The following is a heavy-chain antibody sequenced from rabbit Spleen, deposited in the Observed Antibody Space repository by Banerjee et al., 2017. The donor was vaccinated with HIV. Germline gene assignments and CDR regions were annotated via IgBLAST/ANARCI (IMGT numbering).Heavy chain of an antibody. D-gene: IGHD1-1*01. CDR1: GFSFNSGYD. CDR3: ARDTSSSFSSYGMDL. V-gene: IGHV1S40*01. J-gene: IGHJ3*01. Sequence: QSLEESGGGLVKPGASLTLTCKASGFSFNSGYDMCWVRQAPGKGLEWVACAYAGSSGSTYSATWAKGRFTCSKTSSTTVTLQVTRLTAADTATYFCARDTSSSFSSYGMDLWGQGTLVTVS. CDR2: AYAGSSGST.